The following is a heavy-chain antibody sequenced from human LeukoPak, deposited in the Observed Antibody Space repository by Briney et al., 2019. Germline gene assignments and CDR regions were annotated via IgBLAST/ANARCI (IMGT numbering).Heavy chain of an antibody. V-gene: IGHV7-4-1*02. J-gene: IGHJ4*02. Sequence: ASVKVSCKASGYTFTSYAMNWVRQAPGQGLEWMGRINTNTGNPTYAQGFTGRFVFSLDTSVSTAYLQISSLKAEDTAVYYCAREVIAVAGTKAYYFDYWGQGTLVTVSS. CDR3: AREVIAVAGTKAYYFDY. CDR2: INTNTGNP. CDR1: GYTFTSYA. D-gene: IGHD6-19*01.